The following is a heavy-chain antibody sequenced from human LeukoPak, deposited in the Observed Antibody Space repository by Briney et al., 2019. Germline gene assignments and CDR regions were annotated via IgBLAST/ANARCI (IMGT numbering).Heavy chain of an antibody. V-gene: IGHV1-2*02. J-gene: IGHJ6*02. CDR2: INSISAGT. CDR1: GYSFTGYY. CDR3: ATNPYVTFYSMDV. Sequence: GASVKVSCKASGYSFTGYYIHWVRQAPGQGLEWMGWINSISAGTQYAQKFQGRVTMTSDMSISTAYMELSRLRSDDTGVYYCATNPYVTFYSMDVWGRGTTVTVSS. D-gene: IGHD3-10*02.